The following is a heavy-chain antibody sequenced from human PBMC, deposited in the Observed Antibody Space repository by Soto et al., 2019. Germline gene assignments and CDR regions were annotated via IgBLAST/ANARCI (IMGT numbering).Heavy chain of an antibody. CDR2: ITGSGDST. D-gene: IGHD5-12*01. CDR3: AKLRYGGYGNTFDS. J-gene: IGHJ4*02. CDR1: GFTFSSYA. V-gene: IGHV3-23*01. Sequence: GGSLRLSCAASGFTFSSYAMSWVRQSPGKGLEWVSAITGSGDSTYYADSVKGRFTISRDNSKNTLFLQMNSLRAEDTAVYYCAKLRYGGYGNTFDSWGQGTLVTVS.